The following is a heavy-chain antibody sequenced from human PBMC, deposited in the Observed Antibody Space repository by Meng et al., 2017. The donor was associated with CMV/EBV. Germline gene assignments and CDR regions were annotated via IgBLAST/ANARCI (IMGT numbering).Heavy chain of an antibody. CDR2: IYNTGST. D-gene: IGHD2-2*01. J-gene: IGHJ5*02. Sequence: SETLSLTCTVSGASVATDSYYWGWIRQPPGKGLEWIGYIYNTGSTKYNPSLQTRVTVSVDTPKNQFSLKLSSVTAADTATYYCAREPVSASGGIDPWGRGTLVTVSS. CDR1: GASVATDSYY. V-gene: IGHV4-61*01. CDR3: AREPVSASGGIDP.